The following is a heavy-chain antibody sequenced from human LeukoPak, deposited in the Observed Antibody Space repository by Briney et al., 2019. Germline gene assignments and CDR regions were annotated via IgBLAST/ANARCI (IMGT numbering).Heavy chain of an antibody. Sequence: SETLSLTCTVSGGSISSSSHYWGWIRQPPGKGLEWIGSIYYSGSTYYNPSLKSRVTISVDTSKNQFSLKLSSVTAADTAVYYCWYYDILTGYYNYYFDYWGQGTLVTVSS. J-gene: IGHJ4*02. CDR1: GGSISSSSHY. CDR2: IYYSGST. CDR3: WYYDILTGYYNYYFDY. D-gene: IGHD3-9*01. V-gene: IGHV4-39*01.